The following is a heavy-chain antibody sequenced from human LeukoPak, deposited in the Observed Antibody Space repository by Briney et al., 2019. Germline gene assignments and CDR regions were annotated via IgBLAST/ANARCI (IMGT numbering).Heavy chain of an antibody. D-gene: IGHD2-15*01. CDR2: IYTSGST. V-gene: IGHV4-61*02. CDR1: GGSISSGSYY. J-gene: IGHJ4*02. CDR3: ARGYCSGGSCYPPPGYFDY. Sequence: PSQTLSLTCTVSGGSISSGSYYWSWIRQPAGKGLEWIGRIYTSGSTNCNPSLKSRVTISVDTSKNQFSLKLSSVTAADTAVYYCARGYCSGGSCYPPPGYFDYWGQGTLVTVSS.